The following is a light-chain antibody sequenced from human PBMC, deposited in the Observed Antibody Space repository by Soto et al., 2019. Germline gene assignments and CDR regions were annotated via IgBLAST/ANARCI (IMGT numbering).Light chain of an antibody. V-gene: IGLV2-14*01. Sequence: QSALTQPASVSGSPGQSITISCTGTSSDVGGYNYVSWYQQHPGKAPKLMIYDVSNRPSGVSNRFSGSKSGNTASLTISGLQAEDEADYYCSSYTSSSPRVFGGGTKGTV. CDR2: DVS. CDR1: SSDVGGYNY. J-gene: IGLJ2*01. CDR3: SSYTSSSPRV.